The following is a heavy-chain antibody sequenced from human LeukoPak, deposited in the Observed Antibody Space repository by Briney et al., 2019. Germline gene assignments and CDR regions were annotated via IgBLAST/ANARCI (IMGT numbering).Heavy chain of an antibody. D-gene: IGHD2/OR15-2a*01. CDR2: INPNSGGT. J-gene: IGHJ6*03. V-gene: IGHV1-2*02. CDR3: ARGDYFGNFGIGTSYYYYYMDV. CDR1: GYTFTGYY. Sequence: AASVKVSCKAPGYTFTGYYMHWVRQAPGQGLEWMGWINPNSGGTNYAQKFQGRVTMTRDTSISTAYMELSRVRSDDTAVYYCARGDYFGNFGIGTSYYYYYMDVWGKGTTVTVSS.